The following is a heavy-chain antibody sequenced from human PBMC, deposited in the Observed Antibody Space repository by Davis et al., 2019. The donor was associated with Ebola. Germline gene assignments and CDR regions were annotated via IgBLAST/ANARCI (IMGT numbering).Heavy chain of an antibody. D-gene: IGHD4-17*01. CDR2: ISSSSSYI. J-gene: IGHJ4*02. Sequence: PGGSLRLSCAASGFTFSSYSMNWVRQAPGKGLEWVSSISSSSSYIYYADSVKGRFTISRDNAKNSLYLQMNSLRAEDTAVYYCARARTAYGDYWSNDYWGQGTLVTVSS. CDR3: ARARTAYGDYWSNDY. CDR1: GFTFSSYS. V-gene: IGHV3-21*01.